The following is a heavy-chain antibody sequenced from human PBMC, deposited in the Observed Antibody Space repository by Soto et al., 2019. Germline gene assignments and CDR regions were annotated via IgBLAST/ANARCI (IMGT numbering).Heavy chain of an antibody. J-gene: IGHJ4*02. Sequence: PSETLSLACAAYGGCFSGYYWSWIRQPPGKGLEWIGEINHSGSTNYNPSLKSRVTISVDTSKNQFSLKLSSVTAADTAVYYCARASSGWIFDYWGQGTLVTVSS. D-gene: IGHD6-19*01. CDR3: ARASSGWIFDY. CDR2: INHSGST. CDR1: GGCFSGYY. V-gene: IGHV4-34*01.